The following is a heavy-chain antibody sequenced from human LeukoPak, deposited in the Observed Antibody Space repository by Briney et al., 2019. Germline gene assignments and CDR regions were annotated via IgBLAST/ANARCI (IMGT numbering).Heavy chain of an antibody. V-gene: IGHV3-30*02. Sequence: PGGSLRLSCAASGFTFSSYGMHWVRQAPGKGLEWVAFIRYDGSNKYYADSVKGRFTISRDNSKNTLYLQMNSLRAEDTAVYYCAKEMGSIQLWLDSIFDYWGQGTLVTVSS. CDR2: IRYDGSNK. D-gene: IGHD5-18*01. J-gene: IGHJ4*02. CDR3: AKEMGSIQLWLDSIFDY. CDR1: GFTFSSYG.